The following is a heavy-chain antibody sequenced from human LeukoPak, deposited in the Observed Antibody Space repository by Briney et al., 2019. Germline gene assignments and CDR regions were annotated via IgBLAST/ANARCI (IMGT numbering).Heavy chain of an antibody. D-gene: IGHD3-10*01. CDR3: ARDKHGPELNYYYGMDV. J-gene: IGHJ6*02. Sequence: GGSLRLSCAASGFSFSSYAMNWVRQAPVKGLEWVSSISSSSSYTYYADSVKGRFTISRDNAKNSLYLQMNSLRAEDTAVYYCARDKHGPELNYYYGMDVWGQGTTVTVSS. CDR2: ISSSSSYT. V-gene: IGHV3-21*01. CDR1: GFSFSSYA.